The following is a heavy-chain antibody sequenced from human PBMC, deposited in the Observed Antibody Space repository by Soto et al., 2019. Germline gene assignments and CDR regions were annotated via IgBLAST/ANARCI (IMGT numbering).Heavy chain of an antibody. J-gene: IGHJ4*02. D-gene: IGHD5-12*01. V-gene: IGHV1-69*01. CDR3: ARATQRWLQVGHYYYYFDY. CDR2: IIPIFGTA. CDR1: GGTFSSYA. Sequence: QVQLVQSGAEVKKPGSSVKVSCKASGGTFSSYAISWVRQAPGQGLEWMGGIIPIFGTANYAQKFQGRVTITADESTSTAYMERSSLRSEDTAVYYCARATQRWLQVGHYYYYFDYWGQGTLVTVSS.